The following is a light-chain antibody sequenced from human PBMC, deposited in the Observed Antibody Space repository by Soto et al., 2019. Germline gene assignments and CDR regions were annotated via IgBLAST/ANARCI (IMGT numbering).Light chain of an antibody. J-gene: IGLJ1*01. V-gene: IGLV2-14*01. CDR1: SSDVGDYKY. CDR3: ISYTCSDTHDV. CDR2: VNS. Sequence: QSALTQPASVSGSPGQSITISCTGSSSDVGDYKYVSWYQQHPDKAPKLLIYVNSKRPSGVSNRFSGSKSGNTTSLTISGLQPEDEADYYCISYTCSDTHDVFGTGTKVTVL.